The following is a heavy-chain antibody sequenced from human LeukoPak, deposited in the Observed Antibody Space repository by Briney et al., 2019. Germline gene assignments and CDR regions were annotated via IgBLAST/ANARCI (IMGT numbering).Heavy chain of an antibody. CDR1: GFTFSSYA. D-gene: IGHD2-15*01. CDR3: ARVGYCSGGACYYYYYGMDV. CDR2: ISSDSSYI. J-gene: IGHJ6*02. Sequence: GGSLRLSCAASGFTFSSYAMTWVRQAPGKGLEWISSISSDSSYIYYADSVKGRFTISRDNAKNSLFLQMNSLRAEDTAVYYCARVGYCSGGACYYYYYGMDVWGQGTTVTVSS. V-gene: IGHV3-21*01.